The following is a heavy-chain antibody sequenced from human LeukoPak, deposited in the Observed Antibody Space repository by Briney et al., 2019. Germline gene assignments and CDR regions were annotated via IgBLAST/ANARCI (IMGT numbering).Heavy chain of an antibody. D-gene: IGHD2-2*01. CDR3: ARGQIVVVPAAMYY. CDR2: ISYDGSNK. V-gene: IGHV3-30-3*01. CDR1: GFTFSSYA. J-gene: IGHJ4*02. Sequence: GGSLRLSCAASGFTFSSYAMHWVRQAPGKGLEWVAVISYDGSNKYYADSVKGRFTISRDNSKNTLYLRMNSLRAEDTAVYYCARGQIVVVPAAMYYWGQGTLVTVSS.